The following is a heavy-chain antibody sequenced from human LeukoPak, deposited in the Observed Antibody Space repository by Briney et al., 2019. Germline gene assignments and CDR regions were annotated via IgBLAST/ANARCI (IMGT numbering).Heavy chain of an antibody. D-gene: IGHD3-10*01. CDR1: GFTFDDYA. CDR2: ISWNSGSI. CDR3: AKGAMVRGVIILDWFDP. V-gene: IGHV3-9*01. Sequence: GGSLRLSCAASGFTFDDYAVHWVRQAPGKGLEWVSGISWNSGSIGYADSVKGRFTISRDNAKNSLYLQMNSLRAEDTALYYCAKGAMVRGVIILDWFDPWGQGTLVTVSS. J-gene: IGHJ5*02.